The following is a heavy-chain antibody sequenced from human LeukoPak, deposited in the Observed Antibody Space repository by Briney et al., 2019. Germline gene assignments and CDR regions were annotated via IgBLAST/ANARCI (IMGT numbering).Heavy chain of an antibody. D-gene: IGHD3-22*01. Sequence: PSETLSLTCAVYGGSFSGYYWSWIRQPPGKGLEWIGSIYYSGSAYYSPSLKSRVTISVDTSKNQFSLKLSSVTAADTAVYYCARGWYYYDSSGYSWGQGTLVTVSS. CDR2: IYYSGSA. CDR3: ARGWYYYDSSGYS. V-gene: IGHV4-34*01. J-gene: IGHJ4*02. CDR1: GGSFSGYY.